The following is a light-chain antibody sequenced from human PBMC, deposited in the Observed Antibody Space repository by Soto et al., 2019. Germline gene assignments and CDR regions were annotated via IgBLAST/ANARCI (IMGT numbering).Light chain of an antibody. V-gene: IGKV3-15*01. CDR2: GAS. Sequence: EIVMTQSPATLSVSPGERSTLSCRASQSVSSNLAWYHQKPGQAPRLLIYGASKRATGIPARFSGSGSGTEFTLTISSLQSEDFAVYYCQQYNNWPPLTFGGGTKVEIK. CDR3: QQYNNWPPLT. J-gene: IGKJ4*01. CDR1: QSVSSN.